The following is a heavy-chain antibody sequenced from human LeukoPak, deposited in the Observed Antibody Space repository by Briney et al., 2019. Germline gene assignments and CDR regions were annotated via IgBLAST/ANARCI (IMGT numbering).Heavy chain of an antibody. J-gene: IGHJ4*02. CDR2: ISGSGGSA. CDR1: GFTFSRYG. Sequence: GGSLRLPCAASGFTFSRYGMSWVRQAPGKGLEWVSAISGSGGSAYYTDSVKGRFTISRDNSKNTLYLQINSLRAEDTAVYYCAKDHLPGIVVADRDYWGQGTLVTVSS. CDR3: AKDHLPGIVVADRDY. D-gene: IGHD6-19*01. V-gene: IGHV3-23*01.